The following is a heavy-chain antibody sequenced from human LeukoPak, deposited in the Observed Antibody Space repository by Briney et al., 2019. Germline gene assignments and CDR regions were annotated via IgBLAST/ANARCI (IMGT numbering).Heavy chain of an antibody. CDR2: ISSSSGFI. J-gene: IGHJ4*02. CDR3: ATVRTTWYLEN. D-gene: IGHD1-26*01. V-gene: IGHV3-21*01. CDR1: GFTFSSYW. Sequence: PGGSLRLSCAASGFTFSSYWMSWVRQAPGKGLEWVSSISSSSGFIYYADSLKGRFAVSRDNAKNSLYLQMNSLRVEDTAVYYCATVRTTWYLENWGQGTLVTVSS.